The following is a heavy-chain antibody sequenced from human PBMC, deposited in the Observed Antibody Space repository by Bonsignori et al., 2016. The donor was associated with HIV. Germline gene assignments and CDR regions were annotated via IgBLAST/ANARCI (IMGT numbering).Heavy chain of an antibody. CDR2: INHSGST. Sequence: SETLSLTCAVYGGSFSGYYWSWIRQPPGKGLEWIGEINHSGSTNYNPSLKSRVTISVDTSKNQFSLKLSSVTAADTAVYYCARGAIFGYYYYMDVWGKGTTVTVSS. J-gene: IGHJ6*03. D-gene: IGHD3-3*01. V-gene: IGHV4-34*01. CDR1: GGSFSGYY. CDR3: ARGAIFGYYYYMDV.